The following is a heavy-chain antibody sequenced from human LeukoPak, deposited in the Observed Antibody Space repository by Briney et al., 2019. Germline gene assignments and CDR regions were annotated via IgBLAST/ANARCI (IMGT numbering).Heavy chain of an antibody. D-gene: IGHD1-26*01. CDR1: GDSISSHF. J-gene: IGHJ5*02. CDR2: VYYRGST. CDR3: ARRWATTDYYNVLEP. Sequence: ETLSLTCTVSGDSISSHFWTWIRQPPGQGLEFIGYVYYRGSTYYNTSLKSRVTISVDTSKNQFSLNLNSVTTADTAVYYCARRWATTDYYNVLEPWGQGTLVTVSS. V-gene: IGHV4-59*11.